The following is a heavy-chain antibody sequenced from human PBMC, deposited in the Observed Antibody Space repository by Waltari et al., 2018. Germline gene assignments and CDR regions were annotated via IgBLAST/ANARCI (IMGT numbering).Heavy chain of an antibody. Sequence: QVQLVQSGAEVKKPGASVKVSCKASGYTFTSYDISWVRQATEQGLEWMGWMNPNSGNTGYAQKFQGRVTMTRSTSISTAYMEMSSLRSEDTAVYYCARGRGIVVVPSAISGDWFDSWGQGTLVTVSS. CDR1: GYTFTSYD. J-gene: IGHJ5*01. D-gene: IGHD2-2*01. CDR2: MNPNSGNT. V-gene: IGHV1-8*01. CDR3: ARGRGIVVVPSAISGDWFDS.